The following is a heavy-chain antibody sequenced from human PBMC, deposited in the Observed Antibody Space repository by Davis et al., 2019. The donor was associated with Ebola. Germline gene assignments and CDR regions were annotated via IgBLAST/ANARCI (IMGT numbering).Heavy chain of an antibody. CDR2: ISESGDAT. D-gene: IGHD2-15*01. CDR3: VRGGSATAY. CDR1: GFTFSSYV. V-gene: IGHV3-23*01. J-gene: IGHJ1*01. Sequence: GESLKISCAASGFTFSSYVMSWVRQSPGKGLEWVSSISESGDATYYADSVRGRFTVSRDNSKNTLYLHMYSLRAEDTAVFYCVRGGSATAYWGQGTPVTVSS.